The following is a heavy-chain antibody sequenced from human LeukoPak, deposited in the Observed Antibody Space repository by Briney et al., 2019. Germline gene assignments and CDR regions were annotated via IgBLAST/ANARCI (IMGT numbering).Heavy chain of an antibody. CDR2: INPNSGGA. CDR1: GYTFTGYY. D-gene: IGHD2-15*01. J-gene: IGHJ5*02. V-gene: IGHV1-2*02. CDR3: ARQPGYCSGGRCFGRRFDP. Sequence: GASVKVSCKASGYTFTGYYIHWVRQAPGQGLEWMGWINPNSGGADSAQKFQGRVTMTRDTSINTAYMELSRLRSDDTAVYYCARQPGYCSGGRCFGRRFDPWGQGTLVTVSS.